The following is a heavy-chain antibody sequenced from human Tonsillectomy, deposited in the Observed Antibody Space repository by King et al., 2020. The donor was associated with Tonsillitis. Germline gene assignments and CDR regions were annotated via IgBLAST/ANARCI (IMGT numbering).Heavy chain of an antibody. Sequence: QLQESGPGLVKPSETLSLTCTVSGGSISSSSYYWGWIRQPPGKGLEWIGTIYYTGSTYYDPSLKSRVTISIDTSKNQFSLKLNSVTAADTAVYYCARGGYGGYAWFDTWGQGTLVTVSS. J-gene: IGHJ5*02. CDR3: ARGGYGGYAWFDT. D-gene: IGHD5-12*01. CDR1: GGSISSSSYY. CDR2: IYYTGST. V-gene: IGHV4-39*07.